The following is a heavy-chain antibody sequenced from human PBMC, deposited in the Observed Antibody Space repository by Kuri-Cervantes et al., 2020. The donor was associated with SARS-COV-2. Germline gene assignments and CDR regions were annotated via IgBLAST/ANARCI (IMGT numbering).Heavy chain of an antibody. Sequence: SETLSLTCNVSGYSISSGYYWGWIRQPPGKGLEWIGSIYHSGSTYYNPSLKSRVTISVDTSKNQFSLKLSSVTAADTAVYYCATLWFGEFGWFDPWGQGTLVTVSS. V-gene: IGHV4-38-2*02. D-gene: IGHD3-10*01. CDR3: ATLWFGEFGWFDP. CDR1: GYSISSGYY. J-gene: IGHJ5*02. CDR2: IYHSGST.